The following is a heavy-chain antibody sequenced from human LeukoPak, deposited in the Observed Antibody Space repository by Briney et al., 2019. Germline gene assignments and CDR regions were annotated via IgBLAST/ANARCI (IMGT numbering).Heavy chain of an antibody. CDR3: ARGLQLSSFYYYMDG. J-gene: IGHJ6*03. D-gene: IGHD3-16*02. CDR2: ISGSSSTI. CDR1: GFTFSSDR. V-gene: IGHV3-48*01. Sequence: GGSLRLSCAASGFTFSSDRMNWVRQAPGKGLEWVSYISGSSSTIYYADSVKGRFTISRDNAKNSLYLQMNTLRVEDTAVYYCARGLQLSSFYYYMDGWGKGTTVTVSS.